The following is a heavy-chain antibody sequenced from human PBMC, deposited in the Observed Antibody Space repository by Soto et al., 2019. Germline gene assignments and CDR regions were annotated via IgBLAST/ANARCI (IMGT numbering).Heavy chain of an antibody. CDR2: IISSGGST. V-gene: IGHV3-23*01. CDR1: GFTFSSYA. CDR3: ATQKNYDILTGFPRYYYYGTDV. Sequence: PGGSLRLSCAASGFTFSSYAMSWVRQAPGKGLEWVSGIISSGGSTYYADSVKGRFTISRDSSKNTLSLQMDSLRAEDTALYYSATQKNYDILTGFPRYYYYGTDVWGQGTMVTVS. J-gene: IGHJ6*02. D-gene: IGHD3-9*01.